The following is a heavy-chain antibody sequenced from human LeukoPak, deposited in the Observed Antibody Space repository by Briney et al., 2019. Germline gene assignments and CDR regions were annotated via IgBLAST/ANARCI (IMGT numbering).Heavy chain of an antibody. Sequence: PGGSLRLSCAASGFTFSSYSMNWVRQAPGKGLGWVSSISSSSSYIYYADSVKGRFTISRDNVKNSLYLQMNSLRAEDTAVYYCARGGQLERRDFSCYYYYYMVVLGKGTTVTVSS. CDR2: ISSSSSYI. V-gene: IGHV3-21*01. D-gene: IGHD1-1*01. CDR1: GFTFSSYS. J-gene: IGHJ6*03. CDR3: ARGGQLERRDFSCYYYYYMVV.